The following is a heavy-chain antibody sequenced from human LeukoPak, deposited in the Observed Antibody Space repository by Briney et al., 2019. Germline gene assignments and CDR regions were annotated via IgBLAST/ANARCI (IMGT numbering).Heavy chain of an antibody. V-gene: IGHV3-23*01. D-gene: IGHD2-2*01. J-gene: IGHJ3*02. CDR1: GFTFSSYA. CDR3: AKGVVPVAPPHDAFDI. Sequence: GGSLRLSCAASGFTFSSYAMSWVRQAPGKGLEWVSAISGSGGSTYYADSVKGRFTISRDNSRNTLYLQMNSLRAEDTAVYYCAKGVVPVAPPHDAFDIWGQGTMVTVSS. CDR2: ISGSGGST.